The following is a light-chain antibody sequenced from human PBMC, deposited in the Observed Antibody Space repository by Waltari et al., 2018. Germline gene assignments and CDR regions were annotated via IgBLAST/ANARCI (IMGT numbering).Light chain of an antibody. CDR2: KAS. Sequence: IQMTQSPSTLSASVGDRVTITCRASQSINKALAWYQQKPGKAQKLLIYKASSLESGVSSRFSGSGSGTEFTLTISSLQTDDYGTYFCQHSNSYYTFGQGTKLEIK. J-gene: IGKJ2*01. CDR1: QSINKA. CDR3: QHSNSYYT. V-gene: IGKV1-5*03.